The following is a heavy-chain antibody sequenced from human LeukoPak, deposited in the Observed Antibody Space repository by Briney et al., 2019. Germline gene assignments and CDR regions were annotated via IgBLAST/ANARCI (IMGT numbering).Heavy chain of an antibody. D-gene: IGHD3-9*01. CDR1: EDTFTGYY. J-gene: IGHJ3*02. CDR2: INPNSGST. Sequence: GASVKVSCKASEDTFTGYYMHWVRQAPGQGLQWMGWINPNSGSTNYAQKFQGRVTMTTDTSISTAYMELSRLRSDDTAVYYCARDRSGLRYCDWLRTNDAFDIWGQGTMVTVSS. V-gene: IGHV1-2*02. CDR3: ARDRSGLRYCDWLRTNDAFDI.